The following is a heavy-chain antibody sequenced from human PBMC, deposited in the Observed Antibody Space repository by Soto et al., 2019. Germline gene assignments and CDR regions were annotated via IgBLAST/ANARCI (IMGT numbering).Heavy chain of an antibody. V-gene: IGHV3-9*01. J-gene: IGHJ4*02. CDR3: ATGPGLVASSGSAAS. CDR2: ISWNSASI. Sequence: EVQLVESGGGLVQPGRSLRLSCAASGFTFDDFAMHWVRQAPGKGLEWVSGISWNSASIVYADSVKGRFTISRDNAKNSLYLQSDSLVVEDTAFYYCATGPGLVASSGSAASWGQGPVVSVSS. D-gene: IGHD6-25*01. CDR1: GFTFDDFA.